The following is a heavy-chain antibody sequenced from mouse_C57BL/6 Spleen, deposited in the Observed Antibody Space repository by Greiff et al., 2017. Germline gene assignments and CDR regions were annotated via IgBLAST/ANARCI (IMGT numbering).Heavy chain of an antibody. CDR2: IDPNSGGT. D-gene: IGHD1-1*01. V-gene: IGHV1-72*01. CDR1: GYTFTSYW. CDR3: ARDTTVVARGFAY. J-gene: IGHJ3*01. Sequence: QVQLQQPGAELVKPGASVKLSCKASGYTFTSYWMHWVKQRPGRGLEWIGGIDPNSGGTKYNEKFKSKATLTVDKPSSAAYMQLSSLTSEDSAVYYCARDTTVVARGFAYWGQGTLVTVSA.